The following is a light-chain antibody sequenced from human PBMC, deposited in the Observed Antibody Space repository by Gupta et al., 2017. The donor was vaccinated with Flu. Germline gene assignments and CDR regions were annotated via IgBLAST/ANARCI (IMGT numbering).Light chain of an antibody. CDR1: QNVKNY. CDR2: DTS. Sequence: ATLSLSPGERATLSCRASQNVKNYIGWSKQNPVQAPRLLMYDTSNRDTGIPDRFSGSGYGTDFSLTSSRLEPEDFAFYNCQRRKNWPSITFGQGTRMEIK. J-gene: IGKJ5*01. CDR3: QRRKNWPSIT. V-gene: IGKV3-11*01.